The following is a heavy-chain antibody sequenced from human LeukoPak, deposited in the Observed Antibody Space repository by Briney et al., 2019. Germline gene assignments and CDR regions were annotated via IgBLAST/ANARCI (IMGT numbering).Heavy chain of an antibody. V-gene: IGHV4-30-4*01. CDR1: GGSISSGDYF. CDR2: IYYSGSA. CDR3: AREGFFFDY. J-gene: IGHJ4*02. Sequence: SSETLSLTCTVSGGSISSGDYFWSWIRQPPGKGLEWIGYIYYSGSANYNPSFKSRVSISVDTSKNHFSLKLTSVTAADTAVYYCAREGFFFDYWGQGTLVTVSS.